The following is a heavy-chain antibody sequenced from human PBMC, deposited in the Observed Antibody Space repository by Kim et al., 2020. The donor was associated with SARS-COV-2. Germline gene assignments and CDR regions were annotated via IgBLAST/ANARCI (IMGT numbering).Heavy chain of an antibody. Sequence: GGSLRLSCAASGFTFSSYAMSWVRQAPGKGLEWVSAISGSGGSTYYADSVKGRVTISRDNSKNTLSLQMNSLGAEDTAVYYCAKEGGEDYYGSGSYVDFYYWGQGTLVPVSS. V-gene: IGHV3-23*01. CDR1: GFTFSSYA. D-gene: IGHD3-10*01. CDR2: ISGSGGST. CDR3: AKEGGEDYYGSGSYVDFYY. J-gene: IGHJ4*02.